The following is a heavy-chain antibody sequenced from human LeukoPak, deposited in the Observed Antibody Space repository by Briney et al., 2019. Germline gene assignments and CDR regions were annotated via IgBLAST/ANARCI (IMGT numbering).Heavy chain of an antibody. CDR3: ARVRGIWSQGSLVYFDD. CDR1: GFTFSTYW. D-gene: IGHD3-3*01. V-gene: IGHV3-7*04. CDR2: IKQDGSEK. J-gene: IGHJ4*02. Sequence: GGSLRLSCAASGFTFSTYWMSWVRQAPGKGLEWVANIKQDGSEKYYVDSVKGRFTISRDNAKNSLYLQMNSLRAEDTAVYYCARVRGIWSQGSLVYFDDWGQGTLVTVSS.